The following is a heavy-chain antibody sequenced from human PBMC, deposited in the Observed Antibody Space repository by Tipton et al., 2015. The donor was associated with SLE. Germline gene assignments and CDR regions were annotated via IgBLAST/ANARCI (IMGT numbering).Heavy chain of an antibody. Sequence: SLRLSCAASGFTFSSYSMNWVRQAPGKGLEWVSRINSDGSSTSYADSVKGRFTISRDNAKNTLYLQMNSLRAEDTAVYYCAREGYCSGGSCPFDYWGQGTLVTVSS. J-gene: IGHJ4*02. D-gene: IGHD2-15*01. CDR3: AREGYCSGGSCPFDY. CDR1: GFTFSSYS. V-gene: IGHV3-74*01. CDR2: INSDGSST.